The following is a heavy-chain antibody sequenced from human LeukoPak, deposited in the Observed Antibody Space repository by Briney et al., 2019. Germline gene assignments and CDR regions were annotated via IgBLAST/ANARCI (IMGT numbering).Heavy chain of an antibody. D-gene: IGHD6-19*01. V-gene: IGHV1-69*01. Sequence: GAPVKVSCKASGGTFSSYAISWVRQAPGQGLEWMGGIIPIFGTANYAQKFQGRVTITADESTSTAYMELSSLRSEDTAVYYCASRIAVAGTQYFQHWGQGTLVTVSS. J-gene: IGHJ1*01. CDR2: IIPIFGTA. CDR1: GGTFSSYA. CDR3: ASRIAVAGTQYFQH.